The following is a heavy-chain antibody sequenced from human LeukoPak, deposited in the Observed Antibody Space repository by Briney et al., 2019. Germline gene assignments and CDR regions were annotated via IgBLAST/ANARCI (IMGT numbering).Heavy chain of an antibody. CDR3: ARAKAFGDFAPPFDY. CDR1: GYTFTDYY. V-gene: IGHV1-2*02. D-gene: IGHD4-17*01. CDR2: INLDSGGT. J-gene: IGHJ4*02. Sequence: ASVKVSCKASGYTFTDYYLHWVRQAPGQGPEWMGWINLDSGGTNSAQNFQGRVTMTRDTSISTSYMELHSLRPDDTAVYYCARAKAFGDFAPPFDYWGQGTLVTVSS.